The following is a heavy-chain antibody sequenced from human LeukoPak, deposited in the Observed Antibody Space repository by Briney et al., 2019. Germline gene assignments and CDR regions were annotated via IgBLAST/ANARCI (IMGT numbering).Heavy chain of an antibody. D-gene: IGHD6-6*01. Sequence: GGSLRLSCAASGFTVSSNYMSWVRQAPGKGLEWVSVIYSGGSTYYADSVKGRFTISRDNSKNTLYLQMNSLRAEDTAVYYCARGDGIAARPFDYWGQGTLVTVSS. J-gene: IGHJ4*02. CDR1: GFTVSSNY. CDR2: IYSGGST. CDR3: ARGDGIAARPFDY. V-gene: IGHV3-53*01.